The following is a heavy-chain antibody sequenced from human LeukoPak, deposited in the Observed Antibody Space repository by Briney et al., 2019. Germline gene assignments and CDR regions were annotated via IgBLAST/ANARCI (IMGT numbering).Heavy chain of an antibody. D-gene: IGHD5-18*01. CDR1: GFTFSSYA. CDR2: ISGSGGST. CDR3: ARDRIQLWYCFDY. V-gene: IGHV3-23*01. J-gene: IGHJ4*02. Sequence: GGSLRLSCAASGFTFSSYAMSWVRQAPGKGLEWVSAISGSGGSTYYADSVKGRFTISRDNSKNTLYLQMNSLRAEDTAVYYCARDRIQLWYCFDYWGQGTLVTVSS.